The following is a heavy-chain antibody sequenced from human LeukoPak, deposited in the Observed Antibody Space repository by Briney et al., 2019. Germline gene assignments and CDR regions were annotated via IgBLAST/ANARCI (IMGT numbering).Heavy chain of an antibody. Sequence: GRSLRLSCAASGFTFDDYAMHWVRQAPGKGLEWVSGISWNSGSIGYADSVKGRFTISRDNAKNSLYLQMNSLRAEDTALYYCAKDTSDVAAAGTFDYWGQGTLVTVSS. CDR3: AKDTSDVAAAGTFDY. CDR1: GFTFDDYA. J-gene: IGHJ4*02. D-gene: IGHD6-13*01. CDR2: ISWNSGSI. V-gene: IGHV3-9*01.